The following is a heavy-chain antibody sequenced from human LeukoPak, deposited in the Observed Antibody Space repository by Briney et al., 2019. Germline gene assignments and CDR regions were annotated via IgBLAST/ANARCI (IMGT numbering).Heavy chain of an antibody. CDR1: GFTFSSYA. CDR2: ISGSGSTI. Sequence: HPGGSLRLSCAASGFTFSSYAMSWVRQAPGKGLEWVSAISGSGSTIYYADSVKGRFAISRDNAKNSLYLQMNSLRAEDTAVYYCASMGDGYTFDYWGQGTLVTVSS. CDR3: ASMGDGYTFDY. V-gene: IGHV3-23*01. J-gene: IGHJ4*02. D-gene: IGHD5-24*01.